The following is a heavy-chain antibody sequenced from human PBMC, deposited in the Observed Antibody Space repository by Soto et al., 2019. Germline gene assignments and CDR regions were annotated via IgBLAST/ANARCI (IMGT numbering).Heavy chain of an antibody. D-gene: IGHD6-13*01. CDR1: GYTFTSYG. J-gene: IGHJ5*02. CDR2: INAANGDT. CDR3: VRRHVSATGIDWFDP. Sequence: ASVKVSCKASGYTFTSYGIHWVRQAPGQRLEWMGWINAANGDTKYSPKFQGRVNITRHTSARSAYIELSSLRSEDTAVYYCVRRHVSATGIDWFDPWGQVTLITVAT. V-gene: IGHV1-3*01.